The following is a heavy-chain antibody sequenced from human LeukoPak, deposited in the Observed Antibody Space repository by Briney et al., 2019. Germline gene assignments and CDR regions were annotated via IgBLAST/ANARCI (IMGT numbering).Heavy chain of an antibody. CDR3: ARDRKYSGYDPFDY. Sequence: ASVKVSCKASSYSFTSYGVSWVRQAPGQGLEWMGWISAYNGNTIYTQKFRGRVTMTTDTSTSTAYMELRSLRSDDTAVYYCARDRKYSGYDPFDYWGQGTLVTVSS. V-gene: IGHV1-18*01. D-gene: IGHD5-12*01. CDR1: SYSFTSYG. J-gene: IGHJ4*02. CDR2: ISAYNGNT.